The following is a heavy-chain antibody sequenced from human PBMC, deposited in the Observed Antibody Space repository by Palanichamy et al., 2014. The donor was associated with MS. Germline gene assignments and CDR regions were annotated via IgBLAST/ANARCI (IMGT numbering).Heavy chain of an antibody. D-gene: IGHD1-26*01. J-gene: IGHJ6*02. V-gene: IGHV3-11*06. CDR2: ISSSSTYT. CDR3: ARDGITSSYGMDV. CDR1: GFIFSDYY. Sequence: QVHLEESGGGLVKPGGSLRLSCEASGFIFSDYYMSWIRQAPGKGLEWISYISSSSTYTDYADSVKGRFTISRDNAKNSLYLQMNSLGAEDTAVYYCARDGITSSYGMDVWGQGTTATVSS.